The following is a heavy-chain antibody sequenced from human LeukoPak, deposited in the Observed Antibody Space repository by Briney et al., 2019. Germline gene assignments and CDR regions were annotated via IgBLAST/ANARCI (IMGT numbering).Heavy chain of an antibody. Sequence: ASVKVSCKASGYTFTSYAMHWVRQAPGQRLEWMGWINAGNGNTKYSQKFQGRVTITRDTSASTAYIELSSLRSEDTAVYYCAREKVAGYCSSTSCNWFDPWGQGTLVTVSS. CDR1: GYTFTSYA. J-gene: IGHJ5*02. D-gene: IGHD2-2*01. V-gene: IGHV1-3*01. CDR2: INAGNGNT. CDR3: AREKVAGYCSSTSCNWFDP.